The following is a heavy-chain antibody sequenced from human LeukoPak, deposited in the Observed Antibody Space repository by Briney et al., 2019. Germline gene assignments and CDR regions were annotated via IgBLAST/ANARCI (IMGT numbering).Heavy chain of an antibody. CDR2: ISWNSGSI. J-gene: IGHJ4*02. D-gene: IGHD6-19*01. CDR3: AKDTGYSSGKGYFDY. V-gene: IGHV3-9*01. CDR1: GFTFDDYA. Sequence: PGRSLRLSCAASGFTFDDYAMHWVRQAPGKGLEWVSGISWNSGSIGYADSVKGRFTISRDNAKNSLYLQMNSLRAEDTALYYCAKDTGYSSGKGYFDYWGQGTLVTVSS.